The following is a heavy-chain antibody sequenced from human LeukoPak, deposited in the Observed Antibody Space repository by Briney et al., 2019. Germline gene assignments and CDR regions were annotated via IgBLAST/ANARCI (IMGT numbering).Heavy chain of an antibody. J-gene: IGHJ4*02. CDR3: AKAGAGYSGYDPFDY. V-gene: IGHV3-30*02. D-gene: IGHD5-12*01. CDR2: IRYDGSNK. CDR1: RVRFSTFP. Sequence: GGSLRLSCAASRVRFSTFPMGWVRQAPGKGLEWVAFIRYDGSNKYYADSVKGRFTISRDNSKNTLYLQMNSLRAEDTAVYYCAKAGAGYSGYDPFDYWGQGTLVTVSS.